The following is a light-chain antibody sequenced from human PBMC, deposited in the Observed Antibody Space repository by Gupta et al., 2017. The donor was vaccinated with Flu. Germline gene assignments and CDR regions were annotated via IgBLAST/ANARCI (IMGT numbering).Light chain of an antibody. V-gene: IGKV1-9*01. Sequence: GDRVTITCRASQGISSYLAWYQQKPGKAPKLLIYSAYTLQSGVPSRFSGSGSGTEFTLTISSLQPEDFATYYCQQLNSYPITFGQGTRLEIK. CDR2: SAY. CDR1: QGISSY. J-gene: IGKJ5*01. CDR3: QQLNSYPIT.